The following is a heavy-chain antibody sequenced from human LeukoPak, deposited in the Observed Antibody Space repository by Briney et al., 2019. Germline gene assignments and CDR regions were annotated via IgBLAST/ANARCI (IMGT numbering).Heavy chain of an antibody. CDR3: TTWLH. CDR1: GFTFGDYA. D-gene: IGHD5-12*01. Sequence: GGSLRLSCTASGFTFGDYAMSWVRQAPGKGLEWVGFIRGKTDGGTTDYAAPVKGRFTISRDDSINTLYLQMNSLKTEDTTVYYCTTWLHWGQGTLVTVSS. J-gene: IGHJ4*02. CDR2: IRGKTDGGTT. V-gene: IGHV3-49*04.